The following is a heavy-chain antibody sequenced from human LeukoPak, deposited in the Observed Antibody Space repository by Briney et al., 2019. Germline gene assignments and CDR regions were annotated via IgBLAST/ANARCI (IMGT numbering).Heavy chain of an antibody. Sequence: SGGSLRLSCAASAFTFSNYAMHWVRQAPGKGLEWVAVISYDGSDKYYADSVKGRFTISRDNSKNTLYLQMNSLRAEDTAVYYCARVLDGSGYYLTYYYYGMDVWGQGTTVSVSS. D-gene: IGHD3-22*01. J-gene: IGHJ6*02. CDR1: AFTFSNYA. CDR2: ISYDGSDK. CDR3: ARVLDGSGYYLTYYYYGMDV. V-gene: IGHV3-30*04.